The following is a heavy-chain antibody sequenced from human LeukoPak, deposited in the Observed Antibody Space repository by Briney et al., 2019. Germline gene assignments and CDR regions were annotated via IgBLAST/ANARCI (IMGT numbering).Heavy chain of an antibody. CDR3: ARVSSYSGSYYFDI. Sequence: LKPSETLSLTCAVYGGSFSGYYWSWIRQPPGKGLEWIGEINHSGSTNYNPSLKSRVTISVDTSKNQFSLKLSSVTAADTAVYYCARVSSYSGSYYFDIWGQGTMVTVSS. CDR1: GGSFSGYY. V-gene: IGHV4-34*01. J-gene: IGHJ3*02. D-gene: IGHD1-26*01. CDR2: INHSGST.